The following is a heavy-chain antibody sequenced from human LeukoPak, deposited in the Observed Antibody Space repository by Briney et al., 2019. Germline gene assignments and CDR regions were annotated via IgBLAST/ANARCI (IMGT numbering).Heavy chain of an antibody. D-gene: IGHD5-18*01. Sequence: PSETLSLTCSVSGDSISTYHWNWIRKPPGEGLEWIGYMQSTGNSKYNPSLRSRVTMFVDTSKNQVALILSSVTAADTAVYYCARDKRHSYGRYFDHWGQGALVTVSS. J-gene: IGHJ4*02. V-gene: IGHV4-59*01. CDR1: GDSISTYH. CDR2: MQSTGNS. CDR3: ARDKRHSYGRYFDH.